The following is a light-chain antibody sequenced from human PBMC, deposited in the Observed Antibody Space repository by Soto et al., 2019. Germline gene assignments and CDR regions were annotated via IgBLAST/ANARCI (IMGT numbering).Light chain of an antibody. J-gene: IGKJ4*01. CDR2: AAS. CDR3: QQLNSYPLT. Sequence: IQLTQSPSSLSASVGDRVTITCRASQAISSYLAWYQKTPGKAPNLLIYAASTLQSGVPSRFSGSGSGTDFTLTISSLQPEDFATYFCQQLNSYPLTFGGGTKVDIK. CDR1: QAISSY. V-gene: IGKV1-9*01.